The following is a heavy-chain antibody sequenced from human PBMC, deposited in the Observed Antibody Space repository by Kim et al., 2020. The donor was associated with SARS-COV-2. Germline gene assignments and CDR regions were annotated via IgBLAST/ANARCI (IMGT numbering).Heavy chain of an antibody. V-gene: IGHV1-3*01. D-gene: IGHD2-15*01. CDR3: ARAWQLLGNLFDP. CDR1: GYTFTSYK. CDR2: INAGNGDT. J-gene: IGHJ5*02. Sequence: ASVKVSCKTSGYTFTSYKMHWVRQAPGRRLEWMGWINAGNGDTMYSQNLRDRFTITKDTSARTAYMEPSSLRSEDTAVYYCARAWQLLGNLFDPWGQGTLVTVSS.